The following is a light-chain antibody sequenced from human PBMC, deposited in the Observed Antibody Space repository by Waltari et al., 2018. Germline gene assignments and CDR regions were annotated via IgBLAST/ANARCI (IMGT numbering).Light chain of an antibody. CDR3: CSYAGRYTSV. J-gene: IGLJ2*01. CDR1: NRSVCSYTY. V-gene: IGLV2-11*01. Sequence: QSALTQPRSVSGSPGQSVTLSCTGTNRSVCSYTYVPWYQPPPGKAPHLVLFDVDQRPSGVPDRFSGSKAGNTASLTISGLQADDEADYYCCSYAGRYTSVFGGGTKVTVL. CDR2: DVD.